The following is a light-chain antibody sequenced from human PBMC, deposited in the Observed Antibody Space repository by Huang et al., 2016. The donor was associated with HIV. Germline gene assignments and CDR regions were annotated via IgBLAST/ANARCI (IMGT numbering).Light chain of an antibody. CDR1: QSIATC. Sequence: DIQMTQSPSTLSSSVGDRVTITCRASQSIATCLAWYEQKEGRAPKLLMFQASSLESGVPSRFRGSGYGTEFTLTISSLQADDFATYFCQQYNSYPYTFGQGTKLEIK. J-gene: IGKJ2*01. CDR2: QAS. V-gene: IGKV1-5*03. CDR3: QQYNSYPYT.